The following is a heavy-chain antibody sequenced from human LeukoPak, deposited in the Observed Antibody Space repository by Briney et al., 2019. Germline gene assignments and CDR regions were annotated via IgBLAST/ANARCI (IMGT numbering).Heavy chain of an antibody. CDR2: IYYSGST. D-gene: IGHD3-22*01. J-gene: IGHJ4*02. V-gene: IGHV4-39*01. CDR3: VRDDSSGYYSIGHDY. Sequence: SETLSLTCTVSGGSISSSSYYWGWIRQPPGKGLEWIGSIYYSGSTYYNPSLKSRVTISVDTSKNQFSLKLSSVTAADTAVYYCVRDDSSGYYSIGHDYWGQGTLVTVSS. CDR1: GGSISSSSYY.